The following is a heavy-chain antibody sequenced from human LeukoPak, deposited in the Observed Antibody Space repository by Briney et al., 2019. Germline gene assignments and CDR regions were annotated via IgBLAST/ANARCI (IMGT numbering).Heavy chain of an antibody. D-gene: IGHD2-15*01. V-gene: IGHV3-30-3*01. Sequence: HPGGSLRLSCTAFGFIFDTFSMHWVRQIPGKGLEWVAVISNDESKIYYAGSVKGRFTISRDNSRSTLYLQMDSLRPDGTAVYYCARSNVPSRWWAYAMDVWGQGTMVTVSS. CDR3: ARSNVPSRWWAYAMDV. J-gene: IGHJ6*02. CDR2: ISNDESKI. CDR1: GFIFDTFS.